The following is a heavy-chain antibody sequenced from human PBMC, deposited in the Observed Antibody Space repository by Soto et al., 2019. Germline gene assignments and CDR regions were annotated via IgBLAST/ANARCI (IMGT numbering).Heavy chain of an antibody. D-gene: IGHD6-13*01. CDR1: GYTFTGYY. CDR3: ARDMAAAGGHYGMDV. CDR2: INPNSGGT. J-gene: IGHJ6*02. V-gene: IGHV1-2*04. Sequence: GASVKVSCKASGYTFTGYYMHWVRHAPGQGLEWMGWINPNSGGTNYAQKFQGWVTMTRDTSISTAYMELSRLRSDDTAVYYCARDMAAAGGHYGMDVWGQGTTVTVSS.